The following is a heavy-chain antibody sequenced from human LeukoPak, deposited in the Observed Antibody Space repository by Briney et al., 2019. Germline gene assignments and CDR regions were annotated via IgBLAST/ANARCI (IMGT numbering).Heavy chain of an antibody. CDR2: ISSSSTI. V-gene: IGHV3-48*01. Sequence: GGSLRLSCAASGFTFSTYSMNWVRQAPGKGLEWVSYISSSSTIYYADSVKGRFTISRDNSKNTLYLQMNSLRAEDTAVYYCARSTPVDTAMVTHFDYWGQGTLVTVSS. D-gene: IGHD5-18*01. J-gene: IGHJ4*02. CDR1: GFTFSTYS. CDR3: ARSTPVDTAMVTHFDY.